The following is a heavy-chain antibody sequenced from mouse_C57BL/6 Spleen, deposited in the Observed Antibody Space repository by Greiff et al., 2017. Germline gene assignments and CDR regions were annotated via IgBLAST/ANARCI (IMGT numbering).Heavy chain of an antibody. CDR2: INPNNGGT. V-gene: IGHV1-26*01. Sequence: VQLQQSGPELVKPGASVKISCKASGYTFTDYYMNWVKQSHGKSLEWIGDINPNNGGTSYNQKFKGKATLTVDKSSSTAYMELRSLTSEDSAVYYCARPLLRLAMDYWGQGTSVTVAS. D-gene: IGHD1-2*01. J-gene: IGHJ4*01. CDR1: GYTFTDYY. CDR3: ARPLLRLAMDY.